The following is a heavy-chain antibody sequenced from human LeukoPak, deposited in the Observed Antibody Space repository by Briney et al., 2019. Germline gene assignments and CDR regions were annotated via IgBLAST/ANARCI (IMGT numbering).Heavy chain of an antibody. J-gene: IGHJ4*02. Sequence: TGGSLRLSCAASGFRFSSYGMHWVRQAPGKGLEWVAVMSYDESNKFYEDSVKGRFTISRDNSKNTLYLQMNSLRAEDTAVYYCAKGGGTGYSSSWFSNWGQGTLVTVSS. CDR1: GFRFSSYG. CDR2: MSYDESNK. CDR3: AKGGGTGYSSSWFSN. D-gene: IGHD6-13*01. V-gene: IGHV3-30*18.